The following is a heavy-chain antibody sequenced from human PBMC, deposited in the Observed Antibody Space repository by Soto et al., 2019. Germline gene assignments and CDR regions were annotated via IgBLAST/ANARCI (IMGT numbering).Heavy chain of an antibody. CDR1: GGTFSSYA. CDR3: ASSGIAVAGKLNWFDP. J-gene: IGHJ5*02. Sequence: PSVKVSCKASGGTFSSYAISWVRQAPGQGLEWMGGIIPIFGTANYAQKFQGRVTITADESTSTAYMELSSLRSEDTAVYYCASSGIAVAGKLNWFDPWGQGTLVTVSS. V-gene: IGHV1-69*13. CDR2: IIPIFGTA. D-gene: IGHD6-19*01.